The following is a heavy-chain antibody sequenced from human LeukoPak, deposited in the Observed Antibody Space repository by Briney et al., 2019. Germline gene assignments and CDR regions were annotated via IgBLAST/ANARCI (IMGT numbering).Heavy chain of an antibody. CDR3: ATAPRRLGSGTGDYGLDV. D-gene: IGHD3-10*01. CDR1: GFTFSTYS. J-gene: IGHJ6*02. CDR2: ISSSSSTI. Sequence: GGSLRLSCAASGFTFSTYSMKWVRQAPGKGLEWLSYISSSSSTIYYADSVKGRFTISRDNAKNSLYLQMNSLTDEDTAVYYCATAPRRLGSGTGDYGLDVWGQGTTVTVSS. V-gene: IGHV3-48*02.